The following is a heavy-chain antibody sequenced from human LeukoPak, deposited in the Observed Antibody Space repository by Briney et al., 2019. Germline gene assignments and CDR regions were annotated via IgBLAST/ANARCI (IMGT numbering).Heavy chain of an antibody. V-gene: IGHV4-34*01. CDR1: GGSFSGYY. CDR3: ARHGPVLRFLEWLFNFDY. J-gene: IGHJ4*02. CDR2: INHSGST. Sequence: SETLSLTCAVYGGSFSGYYWSWIRQPPGKGLEWIGEINHSGSTNYNPSLKSRVTISVDTSKNQFSLKLSSVTAADTAVYYCARHGPVLRFLEWLFNFDYWGQGTLVTVSS. D-gene: IGHD3-3*01.